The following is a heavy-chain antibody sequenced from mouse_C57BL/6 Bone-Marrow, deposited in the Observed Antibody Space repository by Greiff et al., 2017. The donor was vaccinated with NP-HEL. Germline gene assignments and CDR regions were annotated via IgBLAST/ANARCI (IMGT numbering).Heavy chain of an antibody. Sequence: QVQLKQSGAELVRPGASVTLSCKASGYTFTDYEMHWVKQTPVHGLEWIGAIDPETGGTAYNQKFKGKAILTADKSSSTAYMELRSLTSEDSAVYYCTRSIYYGSNYAMDYWGQGTSVTVSS. V-gene: IGHV1-15*01. CDR2: IDPETGGT. CDR1: GYTFTDYE. CDR3: TRSIYYGSNYAMDY. J-gene: IGHJ4*01. D-gene: IGHD1-1*01.